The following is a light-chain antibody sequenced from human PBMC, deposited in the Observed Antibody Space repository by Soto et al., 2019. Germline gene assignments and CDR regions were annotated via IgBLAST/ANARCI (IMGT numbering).Light chain of an antibody. CDR1: SSDVGGYNY. J-gene: IGLJ2*01. CDR3: SSYTSSRTRV. V-gene: IGLV2-14*01. CDR2: EVS. Sequence: QSVLTQPASVSGSPGPSITISCTGTSSDVGGYNYVSWYQQHPGKAPKLMIYEVSNRPSGVSNRFSGSKSGNTASLTISGLQAEDEADYYCSSYTSSRTRVFGGGTKVTVL.